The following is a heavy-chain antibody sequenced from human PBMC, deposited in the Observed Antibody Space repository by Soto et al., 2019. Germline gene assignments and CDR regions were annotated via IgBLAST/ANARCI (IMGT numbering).Heavy chain of an antibody. CDR1: GSNWSICT. J-gene: IGHJ4*02. V-gene: IGHV3-23*01. CDR3: VRRTGLTVAGIRHFDY. D-gene: IGHD6-19*01. CDR2: ISGSSGSI. Sequence: PAESRTCSCGPSGSNWSICTMTSVSQAPGKGLEWVSTISGSSGSIYFGDSVKGRFTISRDNSNNTLYLQMNRLRAEDTAVYFCVRRTGLTVAGIRHFDYWGPGTLVTVSS.